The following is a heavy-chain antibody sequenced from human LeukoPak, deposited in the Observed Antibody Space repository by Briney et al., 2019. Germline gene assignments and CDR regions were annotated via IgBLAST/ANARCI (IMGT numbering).Heavy chain of an antibody. Sequence: SETLSLTCTVSGGSISSYYWTWIRQPPGKGLEWIGEINHSGNTNYNPSLKSRVTISVDTSKNQFSLKLSSVTAADTAVYYCARHGTRYHYYYMDVWGKGTTVTISS. V-gene: IGHV4-34*01. CDR1: GGSISSYY. D-gene: IGHD2-15*01. CDR2: INHSGNT. J-gene: IGHJ6*03. CDR3: ARHGTRYHYYYMDV.